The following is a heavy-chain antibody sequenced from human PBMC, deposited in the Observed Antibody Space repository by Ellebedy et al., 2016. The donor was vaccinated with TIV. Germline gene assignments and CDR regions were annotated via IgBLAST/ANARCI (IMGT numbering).Heavy chain of an antibody. D-gene: IGHD4-17*01. Sequence: GESLKISXAASGFTFSSYAMSWVRQAPRKGLEWVSAISGSAVNTYYADSVKGRFTISRDNSKNTLNLQMNSLRAEDTAVYYCAKDRYSDRGRYFDYWGQGTLVTVSS. CDR3: AKDRYSDRGRYFDY. J-gene: IGHJ4*02. CDR1: GFTFSSYA. V-gene: IGHV3-23*01. CDR2: ISGSAVNT.